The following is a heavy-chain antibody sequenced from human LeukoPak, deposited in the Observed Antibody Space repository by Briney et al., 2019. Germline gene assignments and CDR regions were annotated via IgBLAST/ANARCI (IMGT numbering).Heavy chain of an antibody. Sequence: PGGSLRLSCGASGFTLSSYWMHWVRQAPGKGLVWVSRIKSDGRTNYADSVKGRFTISRDNAKNTVSLQMNSLRAEDTGVYYCARAPSEIGGYYPEYFRHWGKGTLVIVSS. J-gene: IGHJ1*01. D-gene: IGHD3-22*01. CDR3: ARAPSEIGGYYPEYFRH. V-gene: IGHV3-74*01. CDR2: IKSDGRT. CDR1: GFTLSSYW.